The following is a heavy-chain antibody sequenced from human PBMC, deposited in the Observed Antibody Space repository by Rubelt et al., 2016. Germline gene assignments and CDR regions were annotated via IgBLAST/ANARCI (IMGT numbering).Heavy chain of an antibody. CDR1: TSSSYA. CDR2: ISYDGSNK. V-gene: IGHV3-30*04. Sequence: TSSSYAMSWVRQAPGKGLEWVAVISYDGSNKYYADSVKGRFTISRDNSKNTLYLQMNSLRAEDTAVYYCARDLSTGYFDYWGQGTLVTVSS. CDR3: ARDLSTGYFDY. J-gene: IGHJ4*02. D-gene: IGHD2-8*02.